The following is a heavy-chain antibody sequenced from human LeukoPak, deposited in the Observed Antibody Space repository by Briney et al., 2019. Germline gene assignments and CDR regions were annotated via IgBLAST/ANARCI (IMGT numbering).Heavy chain of an antibody. CDR1: GGSISSYY. Sequence: SETLSLTCTVSGGSISSYYWSWLRQPPGKGLEWIGYIYYSGSTNYNPSLKSRVTISVDTSKNQFSLKLSSVTAADTAVYYCASQGYSYGYEAFDIWGQGTMVTVSS. CDR2: IYYSGST. D-gene: IGHD5-18*01. V-gene: IGHV4-59*01. CDR3: ASQGYSYGYEAFDI. J-gene: IGHJ3*02.